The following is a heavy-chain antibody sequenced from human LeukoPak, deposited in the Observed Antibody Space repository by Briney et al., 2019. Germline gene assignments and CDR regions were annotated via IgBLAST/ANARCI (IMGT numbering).Heavy chain of an antibody. CDR2: ISASGGNT. J-gene: IGHJ4*02. CDR1: GLTFSSYA. D-gene: IGHD6-13*01. V-gene: IGHV3-23*01. Sequence: GGSLRLSCAASGLTFSSYAMSWVRQAPGKGLEWVSAISASGGNTYYADSVKGRFTISRDNSKNTPYLQMNSLRAEDTAVYYCAKTGYSSSWFDYWGQGTLVTVSS. CDR3: AKTGYSSSWFDY.